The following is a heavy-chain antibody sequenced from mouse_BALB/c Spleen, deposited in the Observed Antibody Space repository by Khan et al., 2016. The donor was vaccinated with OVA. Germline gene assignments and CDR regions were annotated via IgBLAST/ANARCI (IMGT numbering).Heavy chain of an antibody. V-gene: IGHV2-2*02. CDR3: ARIFIGTTDYAMDY. CDR1: GFSLTSYG. D-gene: IGHD2-14*01. Sequence: VQLQESGPGLVQPSQSLSITCTVSGFSLTSYGVHWVRQSPGKGLEWLGVIWSGGSTDYNAAFISRLSISKDNSKSQVFFKMNSLQANDTAIYNWARIFIGTTDYAMDYGGQGTSVTVSS. J-gene: IGHJ4*01. CDR2: IWSGGST.